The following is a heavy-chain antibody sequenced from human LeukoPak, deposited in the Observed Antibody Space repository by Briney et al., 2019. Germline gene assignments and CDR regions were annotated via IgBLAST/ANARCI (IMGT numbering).Heavy chain of an antibody. V-gene: IGHV4-4*07. CDR3: ARERDGYNPDY. CDR1: GGSFSGYY. CDR2: IYTSGST. Sequence: SETLSLTCAVYGGSFSGYYWSWIRQPAGKGLEWIGRIYTSGSTNYNPSLKSRVTISVDTSKNQFSLKLSSVTAADTAVYYCARERDGYNPDYWGQGTLVTVSS. D-gene: IGHD5-24*01. J-gene: IGHJ4*02.